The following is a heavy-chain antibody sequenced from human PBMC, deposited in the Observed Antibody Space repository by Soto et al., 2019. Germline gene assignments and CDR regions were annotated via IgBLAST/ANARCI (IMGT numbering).Heavy chain of an antibody. CDR2: ISACNGNT. CDR1: GYTFTSYG. Sequence: ASVKVSCKASGYTFTSYGISWVRQAPGQGLEWMGWISACNGNTNYAQKFQGRVTITADESTSTAYMELSSLRSEDTAVYYCASTAYYYDSSGYQMYYYGMDVWGQGTTVTVSS. V-gene: IGHV1-18*01. J-gene: IGHJ6*02. CDR3: ASTAYYYDSSGYQMYYYGMDV. D-gene: IGHD3-22*01.